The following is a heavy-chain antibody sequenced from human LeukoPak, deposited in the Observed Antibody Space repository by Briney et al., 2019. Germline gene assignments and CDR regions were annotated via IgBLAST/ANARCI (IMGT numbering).Heavy chain of an antibody. CDR1: GYSFTSYW. CDR3: ARKVVRGVITEYYFDY. D-gene: IGHD3-10*01. J-gene: IGHJ4*02. Sequence: GESLKISCKGSGYSFTSYWIGWVRQMPGKGLEWMGIIYPGDSDTRYSPSFQGQVTISADKSISTAYLQWSSLKASDTAMYYCARKVVRGVITEYYFDYWGQGTLVTVSS. V-gene: IGHV5-51*01. CDR2: IYPGDSDT.